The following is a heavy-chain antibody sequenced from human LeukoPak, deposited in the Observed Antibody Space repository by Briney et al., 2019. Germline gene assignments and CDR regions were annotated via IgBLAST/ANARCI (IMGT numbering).Heavy chain of an antibody. CDR3: ARQQRIRHCSEGVCTEGYYFDY. J-gene: IGHJ4*02. CDR2: LSRGGSTT. CDR1: GFAFNMFA. Sequence: PGGSLRLSCAGTGFAFNMFAIDWVRQAPGKGLEWVPGLSRGGSTTNYADSVKGRFTISRDKFQNSVFLQLNSLRPEDTAVYYCARQQRIRHCSEGVCTEGYYFDYWGQGTLVTVSS. V-gene: IGHV3-23*01. D-gene: IGHD2-15*01.